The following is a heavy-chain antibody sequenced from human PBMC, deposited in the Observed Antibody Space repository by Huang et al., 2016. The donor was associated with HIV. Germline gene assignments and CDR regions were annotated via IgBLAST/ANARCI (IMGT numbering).Heavy chain of an antibody. J-gene: IGHJ4*02. V-gene: IGHV5-51*01. CDR3: ARRFSSSSGYFDY. CDR2: IFPYDSDT. CDR1: GYSFSSYW. D-gene: IGHD6-6*01. Sequence: VQLVQSGAEVKKPGESLKISCKGSGYSFSSYWIAWVRQMPGKGLEWLGIIFPYDSDTAYSRSFEGQVTISADKSIGTAYLQCSSLKASDTAMYYCARRFSSSSGYFDYWGQGSLVTVSS.